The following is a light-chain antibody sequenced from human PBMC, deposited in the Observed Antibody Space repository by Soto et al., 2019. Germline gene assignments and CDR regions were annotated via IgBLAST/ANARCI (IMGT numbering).Light chain of an antibody. J-gene: IGKJ1*01. CDR2: AAS. CDR1: QAIRTA. CDR3: LLDFRYFWA. Sequence: AIQLTQSPSSISASVGDRVTITCRASQAIRTALGWYQQRPGKVPKLLIYAASTFQSGVPSRFSGSGSGTDFTLTISSLQPEDFTTYYCLLDFRYFWAFGQGTKVEIK. V-gene: IGKV1-6*01.